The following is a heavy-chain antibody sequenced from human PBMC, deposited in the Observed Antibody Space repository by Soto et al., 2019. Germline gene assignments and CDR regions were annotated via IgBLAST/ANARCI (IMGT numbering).Heavy chain of an antibody. CDR2: INDRGSI. Sequence: QVQLQQWGAGPLRPLETLSLTCGVSGGSFSGYYWAWIRQSPGKGLEWIGEINDRGSIKYNPSLKSRGSISVDTSKNRYPRNLRSVTAADTAVYYGARESHDIFTGPPCVWYFDLWGRGTLVTVSS. J-gene: IGHJ2*01. D-gene: IGHD3-9*01. V-gene: IGHV4-34*01. CDR1: GGSFSGYY. CDR3: ARESHDIFTGPPCVWYFDL.